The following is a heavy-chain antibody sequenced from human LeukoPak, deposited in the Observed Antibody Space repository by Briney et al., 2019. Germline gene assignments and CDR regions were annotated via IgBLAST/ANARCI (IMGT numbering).Heavy chain of an antibody. V-gene: IGHV3-7*01. J-gene: IGHJ4*02. D-gene: IGHD3-10*01. Sequence: GSLRLSCAASGFTFSSYWMSWVRQAPGKGLEWVANIKQDGSEKYYVDSVKGRFTISRDNAKNSLYLQMNSLRAEDTAVYYCARGFHRLYGSGSYYNPEFDYWGQGTLVTVSS. CDR1: GFTFSSYW. CDR3: ARGFHRLYGSGSYYNPEFDY. CDR2: IKQDGSEK.